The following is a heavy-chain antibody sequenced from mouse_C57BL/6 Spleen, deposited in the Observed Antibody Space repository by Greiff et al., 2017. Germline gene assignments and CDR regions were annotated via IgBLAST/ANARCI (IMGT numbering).Heavy chain of an antibody. CDR2: INPSSGYT. CDR3: ARSVYGNYGGDY. CDR1: GYTFTSYT. V-gene: IGHV1-4*01. Sequence: VQLQQSGAELARPGASVKMSCKASGYTFTSYTMNWVKQRPGQGLEWIGYINPSSGYTKYNQKFKDKATLTADTSSSTAYMQLSSLTSEDSAVYYCARSVYGNYGGDYWGQGTTLTVSS. D-gene: IGHD2-1*01. J-gene: IGHJ2*01.